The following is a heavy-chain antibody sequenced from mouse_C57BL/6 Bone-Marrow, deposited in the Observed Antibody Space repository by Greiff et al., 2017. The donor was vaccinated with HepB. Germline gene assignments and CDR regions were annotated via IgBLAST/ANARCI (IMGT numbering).Heavy chain of an antibody. D-gene: IGHD2-3*01. J-gene: IGHJ2*01. V-gene: IGHV1-81*01. CDR3: ARSPIYDGYYFDY. CDR2: IYPRSGNT. CDR1: GYTFTSYG. Sequence: QVQLQQSGADLARPGASVKLSCKASGYTFTSYGISWVKQRTGQGLEWIGEIYPRSGNTYYNKKFKGKATLTADKSSSTAYMELRSLTSEDSAVYFCARSPIYDGYYFDYWGQGTTLTVSS.